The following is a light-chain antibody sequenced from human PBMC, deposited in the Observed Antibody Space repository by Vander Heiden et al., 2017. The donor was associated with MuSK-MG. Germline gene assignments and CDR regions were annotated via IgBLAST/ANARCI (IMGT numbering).Light chain of an antibody. V-gene: IGLV2-11*01. CDR1: SSDVGGYNY. CDR2: AVS. J-gene: IGLJ2*01. CDR3: CSYAGNSVV. Sequence: QSDLTQPRSVSGSPGQSLTISCTGTSSDVGGYNYFSWYQPHPGKAPKLMVYAVSERPSGVPDRFSGSKSGNTASLTISGLQAEDEADYFCCSYAGNSVVFGGGTKLTVL.